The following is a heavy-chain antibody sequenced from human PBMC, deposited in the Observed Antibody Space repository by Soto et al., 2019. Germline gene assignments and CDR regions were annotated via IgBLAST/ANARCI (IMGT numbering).Heavy chain of an antibody. D-gene: IGHD7-27*01. Sequence: QVQLQESGPILVKPSQTLSLTCTVSGGSISSVYDYWSWIRQSPDKGLEWIGHIYDGGSTDNNPSRTXRXTXPXXTSKTKSSLQLRSVTAADTAVYSCASAPSGDKVDYWGQGTLVTVSS. CDR3: ASAPSGDKVDY. CDR2: IYDGGST. V-gene: IGHV4-30-4*01. CDR1: GGSISSVYDY. J-gene: IGHJ4*02.